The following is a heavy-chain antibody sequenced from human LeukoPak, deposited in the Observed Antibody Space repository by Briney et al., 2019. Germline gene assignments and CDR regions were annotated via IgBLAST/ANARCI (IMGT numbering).Heavy chain of an antibody. CDR1: GGSFCGYY. CDR3: ARTTVIVSFDF. D-gene: IGHD3-16*02. V-gene: IGHV4-34*01. Sequence: SETLSLTCAVYGGSFCGYYWSWIRQPPGKGLEWIGEINHTGSTNYNPSLKSRVTISVDTSKNQFSLKLSSVTAADTAIYYCARTTVIVSFDFWGQGTLVTVSS. J-gene: IGHJ4*02. CDR2: INHTGST.